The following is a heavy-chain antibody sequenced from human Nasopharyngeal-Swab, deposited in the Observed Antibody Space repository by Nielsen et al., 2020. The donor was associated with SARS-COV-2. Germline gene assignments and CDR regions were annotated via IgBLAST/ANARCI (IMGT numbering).Heavy chain of an antibody. CDR2: ISSSSSYI. Sequence: GGSLRLSCAASGFTFSSYSMNWVRQAPGKGLEWVSSISSSSSYIYYADSAKGRFTISRDNAKNSLYLQMNSLRAEDTAVYYCARDDGQWLNPVYYFDYWGQGTLVTVSS. D-gene: IGHD6-19*01. J-gene: IGHJ4*02. CDR1: GFTFSSYS. CDR3: ARDDGQWLNPVYYFDY. V-gene: IGHV3-21*01.